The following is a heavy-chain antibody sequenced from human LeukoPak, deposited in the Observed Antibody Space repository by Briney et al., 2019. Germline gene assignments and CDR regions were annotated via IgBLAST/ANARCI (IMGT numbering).Heavy chain of an antibody. CDR2: INPNSGGT. J-gene: IGHJ3*02. Sequence: ASVKVSCKASGYTFTGYYMHWVPQAPGQGLEWMRRINPNSGGTNDAQKFQGRVTMTRDTSISTAYMELSRLRSDDTAVYYCARDLAGASNAFDIWVQGTMVTVSS. V-gene: IGHV1-2*06. CDR1: GYTFTGYY. CDR3: ARDLAGASNAFDI. D-gene: IGHD7-27*01.